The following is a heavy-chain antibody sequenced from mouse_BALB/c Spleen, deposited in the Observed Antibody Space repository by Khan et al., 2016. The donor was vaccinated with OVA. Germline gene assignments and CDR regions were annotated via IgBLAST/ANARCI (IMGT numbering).Heavy chain of an antibody. J-gene: IGHJ2*01. D-gene: IGHD1-1*01. Sequence: QVQLKESGAELAKPGASVKMSCKASGYTFINYWILWIKQRPGQGLEWIGYINPSTGYTEYNQNFKDKATLTADKSSSTAYMQLSSLTSDDSTVYSCASRGLRWDFDSWGQGPPLTVSS. V-gene: IGHV1-7*01. CDR3: ASRGLRWDFDS. CDR2: INPSTGYT. CDR1: GYTFINYW.